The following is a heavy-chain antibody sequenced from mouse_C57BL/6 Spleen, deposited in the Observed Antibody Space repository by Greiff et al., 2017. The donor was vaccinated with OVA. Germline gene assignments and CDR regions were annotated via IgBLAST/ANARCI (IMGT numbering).Heavy chain of an antibody. D-gene: IGHD2-3*01. J-gene: IGHJ4*01. V-gene: IGHV1-59*01. CDR3: ARNPLDGFYAMDY. CDR1: GYTFTSYW. CDR2: IDPSDSYT. Sequence: QVQLQQPGAELVRPGTSVKLSCKASGYTFTSYWMHWVKQRPGQGLEWIGVIDPSDSYTNYNQKFKGKATLTVDTSSSTAYMQLSSLTSEDSAVYYCARNPLDGFYAMDYWGQGTSVTVSS.